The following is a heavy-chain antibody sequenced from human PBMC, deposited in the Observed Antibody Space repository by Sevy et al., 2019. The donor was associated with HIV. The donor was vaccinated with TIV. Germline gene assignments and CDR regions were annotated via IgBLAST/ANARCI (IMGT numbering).Heavy chain of an antibody. V-gene: IGHV3-21*01. D-gene: IGHD3-10*01. CDR2: ISYSSFYK. CDR3: ARVGIFEGSESHFRFIDY. J-gene: IGHJ4*02. Sequence: GGSLRLSCTASGFTFSSYSMNWVRQAPGKGLEWVSSISYSSFYKYYADSVKGRFTISRDNAKNSLYLQMNSLRADDAAVYYCARVGIFEGSESHFRFIDYWGQGILVTVSS. CDR1: GFTFSSYS.